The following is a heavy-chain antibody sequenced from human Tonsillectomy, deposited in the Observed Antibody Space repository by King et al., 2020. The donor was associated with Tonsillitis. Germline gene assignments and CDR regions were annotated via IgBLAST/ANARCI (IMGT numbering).Heavy chain of an antibody. CDR3: AKAAQPNRDWYFDL. CDR2: ISGSGGST. J-gene: IGHJ2*01. Sequence: QLVESGGGLVQPGGSLRLSCAASGFTFSSYAMSWVRQAPGKGLEWVSGISGSGGSTYYADSVKGRFIISRDNSKNTLYLQMKSLRAEYTAVYYCAKAAQPNRDWYFDLWGRGTLVTVSS. CDR1: GFTFSSYA. V-gene: IGHV3-23*04. D-gene: IGHD1-14*01.